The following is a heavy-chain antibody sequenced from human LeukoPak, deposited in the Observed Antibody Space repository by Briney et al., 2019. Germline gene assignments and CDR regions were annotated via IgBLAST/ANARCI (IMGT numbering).Heavy chain of an antibody. Sequence: GASVKVSCKASGYTFTSYGISWVRQAPGQGLEWMGWISAYNGNTNYAQKLQGRVTMTTDTSTSTAYMELRGLRSDDTAVYYCARDMGWGGYDPFDAFDIWGQGTMVTVSS. CDR2: ISAYNGNT. J-gene: IGHJ3*02. V-gene: IGHV1-18*01. CDR3: ARDMGWGGYDPFDAFDI. CDR1: GYTFTSYG. D-gene: IGHD5-12*01.